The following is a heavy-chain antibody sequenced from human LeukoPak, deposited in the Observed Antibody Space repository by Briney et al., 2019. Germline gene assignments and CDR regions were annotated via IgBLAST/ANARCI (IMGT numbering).Heavy chain of an antibody. CDR3: ARVGNYDFWSGYHGYYFGY. CDR1: GYTFTGYY. CDR2: INPNSGGT. D-gene: IGHD3-3*01. V-gene: IGHV1-2*06. J-gene: IGHJ4*02. Sequence: ASVKVSCKASGYTFTGYYMRWVRQAPGQGLEWMGRINPNSGGTNYAQKFQGRVTMTRDTSISTAYMELSRLRSDDTAVYYCARVGNYDFWSGYHGYYFGYWGQGTLVTVSS.